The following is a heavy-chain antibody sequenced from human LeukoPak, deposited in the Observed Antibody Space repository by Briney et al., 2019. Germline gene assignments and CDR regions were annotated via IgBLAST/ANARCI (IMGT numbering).Heavy chain of an antibody. J-gene: IGHJ6*04. CDR1: GFIFSNTE. CDR3: ARPALYLHGDFPRV. D-gene: IGHD4-17*01. V-gene: IGHV3-48*03. Sequence: GGSLRLSCTVSGFIFSNTEMNWVRQAPGKGPEWVSFISSSGGVTNYADSVKGRFTISRDNAKKSLYLQMNSLTAEDTAVYYCARPALYLHGDFPRVWGRGTTVIVSS. CDR2: ISSSGGVT.